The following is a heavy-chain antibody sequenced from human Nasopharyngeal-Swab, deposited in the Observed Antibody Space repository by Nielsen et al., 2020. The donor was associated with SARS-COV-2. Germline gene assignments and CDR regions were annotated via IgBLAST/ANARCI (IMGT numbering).Heavy chain of an antibody. CDR3: AWLGVVSYYYMDV. CDR2: ISSSGSTI. Sequence: GGSLRLSCAASGFTFSDYDMSWIRQAPGKGLEWVSYISSSGSTIYYADSVKGRFTISRDNAKNSLNLQMNSLRAEDTAVYYCAWLGVVSYYYMDVWGKGTTVTVSS. D-gene: IGHD3-10*01. J-gene: IGHJ6*03. CDR1: GFTFSDYD. V-gene: IGHV3-11*04.